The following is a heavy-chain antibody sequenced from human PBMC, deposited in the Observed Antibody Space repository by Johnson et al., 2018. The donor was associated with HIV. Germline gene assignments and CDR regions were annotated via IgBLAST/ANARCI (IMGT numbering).Heavy chain of an antibody. CDR2: ISYDGSNK. CDR1: GFTFSSYA. Sequence: QVQLVESGGGLVQPGRSLRLSCAASGFTFSSYAMHWVRQAPGKGLVWVAVISYDGSNKYYADSVKGRLTISRDNSKNTLYLQINSLRAEDTAVYYCARVTMIVVVMQAFDIWGQGTMVTVSS. V-gene: IGHV3-30-3*01. CDR3: ARVTMIVVVMQAFDI. D-gene: IGHD3-22*01. J-gene: IGHJ3*02.